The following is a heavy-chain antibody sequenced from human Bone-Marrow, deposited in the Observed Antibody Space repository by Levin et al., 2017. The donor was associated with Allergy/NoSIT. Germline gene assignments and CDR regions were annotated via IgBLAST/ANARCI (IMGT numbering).Heavy chain of an antibody. CDR1: GFTFNNYV. D-gene: IGHD3/OR15-3a*01. CDR2: VGGTGGPT. CDR3: AKGNGGIIILGLVPNYLIVDH. J-gene: IGHJ4*02. V-gene: IGHV3-23*01. Sequence: GGSLRLSCAASGFTFNNYVMTWVRQAPGKGLEWVSSVGGTGGPTYYADSVRGRFTISRDDSKNTLYLQMTSLRADDTAVYYCAKGNGGIIILGLVPNYLIVDHWGQGTLVTVSS.